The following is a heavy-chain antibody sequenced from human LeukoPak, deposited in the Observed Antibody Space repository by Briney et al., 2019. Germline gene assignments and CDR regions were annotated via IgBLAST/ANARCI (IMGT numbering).Heavy chain of an antibody. V-gene: IGHV1-24*01. CDR1: GYTLTELS. J-gene: IGHJ4*02. Sequence: ASVKVSCKVSGYTLTELSMHWVRQAPGKGLEWMGGFDPEDGETIYAQKFQGRVTMTEDTSTDTAYMELSSLRSEDTAVYYCATAWCGGDCYPFLDYGGQGPLVPVPS. CDR3: ATAWCGGDCYPFLDY. D-gene: IGHD2-21*02. CDR2: FDPEDGET.